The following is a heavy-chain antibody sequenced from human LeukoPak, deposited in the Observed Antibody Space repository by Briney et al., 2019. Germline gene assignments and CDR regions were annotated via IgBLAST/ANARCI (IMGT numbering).Heavy chain of an antibody. D-gene: IGHD3-22*01. Sequence: SETLSLTCTVSGGSISSYYWSWIRQPAGKGLEWIGRIYTSGSTNYNPSLKGRVTISVDTSKNQFSLKLSSVTAADTAVYYCAGNYYDSSGYYRGTDYWGQGTLVTVSS. J-gene: IGHJ4*02. V-gene: IGHV4-4*07. CDR3: AGNYYDSSGYYRGTDY. CDR1: GGSISSYY. CDR2: IYTSGST.